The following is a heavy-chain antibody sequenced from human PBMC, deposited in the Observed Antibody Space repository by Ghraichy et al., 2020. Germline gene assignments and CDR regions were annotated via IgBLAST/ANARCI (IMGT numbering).Heavy chain of an antibody. D-gene: IGHD6-19*01. Sequence: SETLSLTCTVSGGSVSSGSYYWSWIRQPPGKGLEWIGYIYYSGSTNYNPSLKSRVTISVDTSKNQFSLKLSSVTAADTAVYYCARASIAVAGSDDAFDIWGQGTMVTVSS. CDR3: ARASIAVAGSDDAFDI. J-gene: IGHJ3*02. CDR2: IYYSGST. V-gene: IGHV4-61*01. CDR1: GGSVSSGSYY.